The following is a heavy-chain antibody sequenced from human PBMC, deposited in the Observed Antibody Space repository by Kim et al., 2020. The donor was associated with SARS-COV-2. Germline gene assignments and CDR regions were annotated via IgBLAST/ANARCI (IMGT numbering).Heavy chain of an antibody. J-gene: IGHJ5*02. Sequence: SETLSLTCTVSGGSIRSYYWSWIRQPAGKGLEWIGRIYISGSTNYNPSLKSRVTMSVDTSKNQFSLKLRSVTAADTAVYYCATERYSSSWYPLPGWFDPWGQGALVTVSS. CDR1: GGSIRSYY. CDR3: ATERYSSSWYPLPGWFDP. CDR2: IYISGST. D-gene: IGHD6-13*01. V-gene: IGHV4-4*07.